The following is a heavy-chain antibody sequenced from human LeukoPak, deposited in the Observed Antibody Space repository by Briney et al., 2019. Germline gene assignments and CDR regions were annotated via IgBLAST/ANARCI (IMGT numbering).Heavy chain of an antibody. V-gene: IGHV4-59*12. CDR3: ARGIAAAGYYFDY. CDR2: IYYSGRT. CDR1: GGSISSYY. Sequence: SETLSLTCSVSGGSISSYYWSWIRQPPGKGLEWVGYIYYSGRTSYNPSLKSRVTISVDTSKNQFSLKLSSVTAADTAVYYCARGIAAAGYYFDYWGQGTLVTVSS. J-gene: IGHJ4*02. D-gene: IGHD6-13*01.